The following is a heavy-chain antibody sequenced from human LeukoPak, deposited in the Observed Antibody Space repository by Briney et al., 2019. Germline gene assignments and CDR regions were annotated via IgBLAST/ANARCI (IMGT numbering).Heavy chain of an antibody. Sequence: ASVKVSCKASGYTFTGYYTHWVRQAPGQGLEWMGWINPYSGGTNYAQKFQGRVTMTRDTSISTAYMELSRLRSDDTAVYYCARVRYCSGGSCYWSSDYWGQGTLVTVSS. CDR1: GYTFTGYY. V-gene: IGHV1-2*02. CDR3: ARVRYCSGGSCYWSSDY. CDR2: INPYSGGT. D-gene: IGHD2-15*01. J-gene: IGHJ4*02.